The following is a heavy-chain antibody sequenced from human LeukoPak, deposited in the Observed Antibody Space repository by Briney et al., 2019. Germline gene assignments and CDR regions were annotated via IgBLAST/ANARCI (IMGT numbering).Heavy chain of an antibody. Sequence: PSGTLSLTCTVSGGSITSNRYYWGWIRQPPGKGLEWIGSISYGGSTHYNPSLKSRVTMSVDTSKNQFSLKLRSVTATDTAVYHCATSPGADYGGDHWFDPWGQGTLVTVSS. CDR2: ISYGGST. V-gene: IGHV4-39*01. D-gene: IGHD4-23*01. CDR3: ATSPGADYGGDHWFDP. J-gene: IGHJ5*02. CDR1: GGSITSNRYY.